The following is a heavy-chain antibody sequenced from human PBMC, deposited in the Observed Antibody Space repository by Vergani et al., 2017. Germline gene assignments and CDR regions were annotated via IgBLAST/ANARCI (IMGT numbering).Heavy chain of an antibody. V-gene: IGHV3-48*01. CDR1: GFTFSSYS. D-gene: IGHD6-13*01. CDR3: AGGPYSPKGWFDP. Sequence: EVQLVESGGGLVQPGGSLRLSCAASGFTFSSYSMNWVRQAPGKGLEWVSYIGSSSSTIYYADSVKGRFTISRDNAKNSLYLQMNSLRAEDTAVYYCAGGPYSPKGWFDPWGQGTLVTVSS. J-gene: IGHJ5*02. CDR2: IGSSSSTI.